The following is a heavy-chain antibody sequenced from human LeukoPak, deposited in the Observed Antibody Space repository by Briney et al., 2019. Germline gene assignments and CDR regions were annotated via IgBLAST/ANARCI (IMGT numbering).Heavy chain of an antibody. J-gene: IGHJ4*02. Sequence: PGGSLRLSCTASGFTFGDYAMSWVCQAPGKGLEWVGFIRSKAYGGTTDYAAPVKGRFTISRDDSKNTLYLQMNSLKTEDTAVYYCTTDRFGETLDYWGQGTLVTVSS. CDR3: TTDRFGETLDY. CDR1: GFTFGDYA. CDR2: IRSKAYGGTT. V-gene: IGHV3-49*04. D-gene: IGHD3-10*01.